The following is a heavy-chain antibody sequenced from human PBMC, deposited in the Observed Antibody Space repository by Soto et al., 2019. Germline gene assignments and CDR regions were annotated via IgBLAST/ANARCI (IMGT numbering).Heavy chain of an antibody. Sequence: SETLSLTCTVSGGSISSSSYYWGWIRQPPGKGLEWIGSIYYSGSTYYNPSLKSRVTISVDKSKNQFSLKLSSVTAADTAVYYCARELSGDFDGGYFDLWGRGTLVTVSS. J-gene: IGHJ2*01. V-gene: IGHV4-39*07. CDR2: IYYSGST. CDR1: GGSISSSSYY. D-gene: IGHD3-9*01. CDR3: ARELSGDFDGGYFDL.